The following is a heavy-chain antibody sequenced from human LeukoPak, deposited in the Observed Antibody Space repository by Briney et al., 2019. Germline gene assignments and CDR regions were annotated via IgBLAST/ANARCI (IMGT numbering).Heavy chain of an antibody. CDR2: IYTSGST. CDR1: GGSISSYY. V-gene: IGHV4-4*07. D-gene: IGHD3-22*01. J-gene: IGHJ3*02. CDR3: ARDRDYYDSSGYTYAFDI. Sequence: SETLSLTCTFSGGSISSYYWSWIRQPAGKGLEWIGRIYTSGSTNYNPSLKSRVTMSVDTSKNQFSLKLSSVTAADTAVYYCARDRDYYDSSGYTYAFDIWGQGTMVTVSS.